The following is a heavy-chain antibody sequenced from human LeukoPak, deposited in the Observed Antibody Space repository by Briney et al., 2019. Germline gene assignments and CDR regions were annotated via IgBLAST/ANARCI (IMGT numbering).Heavy chain of an antibody. CDR2: IYISGNT. Sequence: SETLSLTCTVSGGSISSYYWGWIRQPAGKGLEWIGQIYISGNTNYNPSLKSRVTMSGDTSKNQFSLKLSSVTAADTAIYYCVRGGSRAAATFDYWGQGTLVTVSS. V-gene: IGHV4-4*07. D-gene: IGHD2-15*01. J-gene: IGHJ4*02. CDR1: GGSISSYY. CDR3: VRGGSRAAATFDY.